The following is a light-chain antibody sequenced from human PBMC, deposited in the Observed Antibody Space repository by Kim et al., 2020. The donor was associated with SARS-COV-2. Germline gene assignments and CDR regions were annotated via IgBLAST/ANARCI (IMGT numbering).Light chain of an antibody. V-gene: IGKV1-33*01. CDR2: EAS. Sequence: DIQMTQSPSSLSASVGDRVTITCQASQNISNYLYWYQQKPGKAPKLLIYEASNLETGVPSRFSGRGSGTDFTFTISSLQPEDIATYDGQQYDNLTRTLCGGAKVYIK. CDR1: QNISNY. J-gene: IGKJ4*01. CDR3: QQYDNLTRT.